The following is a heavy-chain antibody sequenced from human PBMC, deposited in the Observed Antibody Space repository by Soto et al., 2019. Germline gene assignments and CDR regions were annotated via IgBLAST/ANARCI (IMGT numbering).Heavy chain of an antibody. CDR2: IYYSGST. J-gene: IGHJ4*02. Sequence: SETLSLTCTVSGGSISSYYWSWIRQPPGKGLEWIGYIYYSGSTNYNPSLKSRVTISVDTSKNQFSLKLNSVTAADTAVYYCARHNYGSGNTYFDFWGQGTLVTVS. D-gene: IGHD3-10*01. V-gene: IGHV4-59*08. CDR3: ARHNYGSGNTYFDF. CDR1: GGSISSYY.